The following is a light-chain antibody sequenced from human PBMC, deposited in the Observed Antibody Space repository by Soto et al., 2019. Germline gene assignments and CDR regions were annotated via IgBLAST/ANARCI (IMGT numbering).Light chain of an antibody. CDR2: KAS. V-gene: IGKV1-5*03. CDR3: QQHISYPRP. J-gene: IGKJ1*01. CDR1: QRLTNA. Sequence: DLQMTQSPSTLSASVGDRVIITCRASQRLTNALVWYQQKPGKAPSLLIYKASNLATGVPLRFSGSGYGTEFTLTISSLQPEDFATYYCQQHISYPRPFGQGTKVEIK.